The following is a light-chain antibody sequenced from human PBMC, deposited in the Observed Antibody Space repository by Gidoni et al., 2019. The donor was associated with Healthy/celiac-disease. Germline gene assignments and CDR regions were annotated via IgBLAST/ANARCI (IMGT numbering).Light chain of an antibody. Sequence: DIQMTQSPSTLSASVGDRVTITCRASQSSSNWLAWYQQKPGKAPKLLIYKASSLESGVPSRFSGSGSGTEFTLTISSLQPDDFATFYCQQYNSYPVTFGQGTKVEIK. J-gene: IGKJ1*01. V-gene: IGKV1-5*03. CDR1: QSSSNW. CDR3: QQYNSYPVT. CDR2: KAS.